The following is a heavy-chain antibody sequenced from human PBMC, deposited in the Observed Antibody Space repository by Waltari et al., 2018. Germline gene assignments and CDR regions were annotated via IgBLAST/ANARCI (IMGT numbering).Heavy chain of an antibody. V-gene: IGHV1-2*02. Sequence: QVQLVQSGAEVKKPGASVKVSCKASGYTFTGYYMHWVRQAPGQGLEWKGWINPNRGGTNYAQKFQGRVTMTRDTSISTAYMELSRLRSDDTAVYYCARDIVATIFNYYYMDVWGKGTTVTVSS. CDR3: ARDIVATIFNYYYMDV. J-gene: IGHJ6*03. CDR1: GYTFTGYY. D-gene: IGHD5-12*01. CDR2: INPNRGGT.